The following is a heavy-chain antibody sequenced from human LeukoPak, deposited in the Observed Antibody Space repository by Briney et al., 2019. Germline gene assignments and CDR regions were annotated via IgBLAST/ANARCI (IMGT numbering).Heavy chain of an antibody. J-gene: IGHJ4*02. CDR3: ARDLRYNDYRHYYFDY. D-gene: IGHD4-11*01. Sequence: ASVKVSCKASGNTFTGYYIHWVRQAPGQGLEWMGWINPDSGGTNYAQKFQGRVTMTRDTSISTAYMELSELRSDDTAVYYCARDLRYNDYRHYYFDYWGQGTLVTVSS. CDR2: INPDSGGT. V-gene: IGHV1-2*02. CDR1: GNTFTGYY.